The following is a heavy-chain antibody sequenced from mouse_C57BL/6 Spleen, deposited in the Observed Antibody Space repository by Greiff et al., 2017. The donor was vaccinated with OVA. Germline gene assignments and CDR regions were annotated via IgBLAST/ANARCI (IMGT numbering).Heavy chain of an antibody. J-gene: IGHJ3*01. D-gene: IGHD2-5*01. Sequence: QVQLQQSGPELVKPGASVKISCKASGYAFSSSWMNWVKQRPGKGLEWIGRIYPGDGDTNYNGKFKGKATLTADKSSSTAYMQLSSLTSEDSAVYFCARYSNSFAYWGQGTLVTVSA. CDR3: ARYSNSFAY. V-gene: IGHV1-82*01. CDR2: IYPGDGDT. CDR1: GYAFSSSW.